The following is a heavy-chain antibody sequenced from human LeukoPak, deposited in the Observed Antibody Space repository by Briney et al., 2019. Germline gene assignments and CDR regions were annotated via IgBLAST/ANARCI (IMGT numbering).Heavy chain of an antibody. CDR3: AAGRYDSSVMDYYYMDV. Sequence: GGSLRLSCTASGFTFGDYAMSWFRQAPGKGLEWVSVIYSGGSTNYADSVKGRFTISRDNSKNTLYLQMNSLRAEDTAVYYCAAGRYDSSVMDYYYMDVWGKGTTVTVSS. D-gene: IGHD3-22*01. V-gene: IGHV3-53*01. J-gene: IGHJ6*03. CDR2: IYSGGST. CDR1: GFTFGDYA.